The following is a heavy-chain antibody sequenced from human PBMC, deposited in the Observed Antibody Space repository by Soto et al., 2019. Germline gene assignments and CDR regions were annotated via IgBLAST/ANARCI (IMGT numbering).Heavy chain of an antibody. J-gene: IGHJ2*01. Sequence: PGGSLRLSCVASGFIFSDYAMTWIRQAPGKGLEWVATISASGGNIEYTDSLKGRFTISRDNSKKTVYLQINGLTADDTAVHYCAKVAGGLGYFDLWGRGTLVT. CDR1: GFIFSDYA. CDR2: ISASGGNI. CDR3: AKVAGGLGYFDL. D-gene: IGHD3-16*01. V-gene: IGHV3-23*01.